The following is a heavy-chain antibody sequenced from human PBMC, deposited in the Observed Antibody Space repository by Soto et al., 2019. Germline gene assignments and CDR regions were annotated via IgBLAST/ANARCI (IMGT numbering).Heavy chain of an antibody. CDR1: GYTFTSYD. CDR2: MNPNSGNT. Sequence: ASVKVSCTASGYTFTSYDINWVRQATGQGLEWMGWMNPNSGNTGYAQSLQGRLTMTTDTSTTTAYMELRSLRSDDTAVYYCAMVDLYVTPTPQDVWGQGTTVTVS. D-gene: IGHD3-16*01. V-gene: IGHV1-8*01. CDR3: AMVDLYVTPTPQDV. J-gene: IGHJ6*02.